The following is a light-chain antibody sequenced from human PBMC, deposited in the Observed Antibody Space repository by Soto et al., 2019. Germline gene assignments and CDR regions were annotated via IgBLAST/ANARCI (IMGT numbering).Light chain of an antibody. J-gene: IGLJ1*01. Sequence: QSVLTQPASVSGSPGQSITISCTGTSSDVGGYNYVSWYQQHPGKAPKLMIYDVSNRPSGVSNRFSGSKSGNTASLTISGFQAEDEADYYCSSYTSSSLPYVFGTVTKVAVL. CDR3: SSYTSSSLPYV. CDR1: SSDVGGYNY. CDR2: DVS. V-gene: IGLV2-14*01.